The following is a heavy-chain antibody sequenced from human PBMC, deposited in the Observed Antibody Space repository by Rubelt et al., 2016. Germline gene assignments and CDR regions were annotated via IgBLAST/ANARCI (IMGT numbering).Heavy chain of an antibody. D-gene: IGHD4-23*01. CDR3: AKIPSSVVNGYVDL. CDR2: ISGSGGTT. Sequence: EVHLLESGGDLVQPGGSLRLSCAASGFIFSNYAMSWVRQGPGKGLEWVSGISGSGGTTYYADSVKGRFTTSRDNSKNTLYVEMNSLRCEDTAVYYCAKIPSSVVNGYVDLWGRGTLVTVSS. V-gene: IGHV3-23*01. CDR1: GFIFSNYA. J-gene: IGHJ2*01.